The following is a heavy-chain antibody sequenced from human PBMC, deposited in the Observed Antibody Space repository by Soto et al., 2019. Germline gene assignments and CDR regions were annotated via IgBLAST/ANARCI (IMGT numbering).Heavy chain of an antibody. CDR3: ARTGFTYYYDSSGYPFDY. CDR2: IYYSGST. Sequence: SETLSLTCTVSGGSVSSGSYYWSWIRQPPGKGLGWIGYIYYSGSTNYNPSLKSRVTISVDTSKNQFSLELSSVTAADTAVYYCARTGFTYYYDSSGYPFDYWGQGTLVTVSS. CDR1: GGSVSSGSYY. V-gene: IGHV4-61*01. D-gene: IGHD3-22*01. J-gene: IGHJ4*02.